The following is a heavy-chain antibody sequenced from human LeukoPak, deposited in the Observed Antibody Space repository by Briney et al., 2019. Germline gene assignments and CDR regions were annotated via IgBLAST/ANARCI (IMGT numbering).Heavy chain of an antibody. CDR2: ISSSSSTI. D-gene: IGHD3-10*01. Sequence: GGSLRLSCAASGFTFSSYSMNWVRQAPGKGLEWLSYISSSSSTIYYADSVKGRFTISRDNAKNSLYLQMNSLRAEDTAVYYCARGVGSGSYYLPILDYWGQGTLVTVSS. J-gene: IGHJ4*02. CDR3: ARGVGSGSYYLPILDY. V-gene: IGHV3-48*01. CDR1: GFTFSSYS.